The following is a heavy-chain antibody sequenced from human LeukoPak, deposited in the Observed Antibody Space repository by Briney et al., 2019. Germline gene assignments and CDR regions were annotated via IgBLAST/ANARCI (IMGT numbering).Heavy chain of an antibody. Sequence: GASVKVSCKASGYTFTSYGISWVRQAPGQGLEWMGWISAYNGNTNYAQKLQGRVTMTTDTSTSTAYMELRSLRSDDTAVYYCARAYSSGWQLDHLVPAYWRQGTLVTVSS. CDR2: ISAYNGNT. CDR3: ARAYSSGWQLDHLVPAY. V-gene: IGHV1-18*01. CDR1: GYTFTSYG. J-gene: IGHJ4*02. D-gene: IGHD6-19*01.